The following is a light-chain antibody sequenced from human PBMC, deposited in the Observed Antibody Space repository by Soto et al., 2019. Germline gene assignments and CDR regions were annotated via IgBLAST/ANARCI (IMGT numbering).Light chain of an antibody. CDR3: QQYGSSPLT. CDR2: DAS. V-gene: IGKV3D-20*01. Sequence: EIVLTQSPATLSLSPGERATLSCGASQSVSRTYLAWYQQKPGLAPRLLIYDASFRANGIPDRFSGSGSGTDFTLTISRLEPEDFAVYYCQQYGSSPLTFGGGTKVEIK. J-gene: IGKJ4*01. CDR1: QSVSRTY.